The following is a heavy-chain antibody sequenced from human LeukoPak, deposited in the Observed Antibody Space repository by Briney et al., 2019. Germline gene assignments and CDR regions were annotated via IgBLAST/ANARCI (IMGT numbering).Heavy chain of an antibody. V-gene: IGHV4-31*03. CDR2: IYYSGRT. CDR3: ARDSDYGDYGDDAFDI. CDR1: GGSFSSGGYH. D-gene: IGHD4-17*01. Sequence: SETLSLTCTVSGGSFSSGGYHWSWIRQHPGKGLERIGYIYYSGRTYYNPSLKSRVTISVDTSKNQFSLKLSSVTAADTAVYYCARDSDYGDYGDDAFDIWGQGTMVTVSS. J-gene: IGHJ3*02.